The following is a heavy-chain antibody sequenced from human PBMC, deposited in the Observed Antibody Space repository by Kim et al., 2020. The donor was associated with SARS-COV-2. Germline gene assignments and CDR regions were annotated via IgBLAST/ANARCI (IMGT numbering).Heavy chain of an antibody. D-gene: IGHD5-18*01. CDR3: ARGGGQLGPQFDY. J-gene: IGHJ4*02. Sequence: YPGSVKGRFTISRENAKNSLYLQMNSLRAGDTAVYYCARGGGQLGPQFDYWGQGTLVTVSS. V-gene: IGHV3-13*01.